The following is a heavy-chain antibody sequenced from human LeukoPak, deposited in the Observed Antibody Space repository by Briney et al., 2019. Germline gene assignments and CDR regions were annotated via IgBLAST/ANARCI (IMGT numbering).Heavy chain of an antibody. V-gene: IGHV3-30*04. Sequence: GGSLRLSCAPAGFTFTTNSMRWVRQPPGEGREWVAVISYEGSNKYYADSVKGRFTISRDNSKNTLYLQMNSLRAEDTAVYYCARGTDIVVVVAATTSYYFDYWGQGTLVTVSS. D-gene: IGHD2-15*01. CDR2: ISYEGSNK. CDR3: ARGTDIVVVVAATTSYYFDY. CDR1: GFTFTTNS. J-gene: IGHJ4*02.